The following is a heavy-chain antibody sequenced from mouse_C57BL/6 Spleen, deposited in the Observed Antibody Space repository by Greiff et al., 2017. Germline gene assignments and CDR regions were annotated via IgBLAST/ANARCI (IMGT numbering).Heavy chain of an antibody. CDR3: ARGYYYGPWYFDV. D-gene: IGHD1-1*01. Sequence: QVQLQQPGAELVKPGASVKLSCKASGYTFTSYWMHWVKQRPGQGLEWIGMIHPNSGSTNYNEKFKSKATLTVYKSSSPAYMQLSSLTSEDSAVYYCARGYYYGPWYFDVWGTGTTVTVSS. V-gene: IGHV1-64*01. CDR1: GYTFTSYW. J-gene: IGHJ1*03. CDR2: IHPNSGST.